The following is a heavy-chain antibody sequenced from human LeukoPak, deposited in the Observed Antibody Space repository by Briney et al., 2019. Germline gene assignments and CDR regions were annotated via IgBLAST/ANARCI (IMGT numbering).Heavy chain of an antibody. Sequence: ASVTVSCKASGYTFTGYYMHWVRQAPGQGLEWMGWINPNSGGTNYAQKFQGRVTMTRDTSISTAYMELSRLRSDDTAVYYCARAPPYYYGMDVWGQGTTVTVSS. CDR1: GYTFTGYY. J-gene: IGHJ6*02. CDR3: ARAPPYYYGMDV. V-gene: IGHV1-2*02. CDR2: INPNSGGT.